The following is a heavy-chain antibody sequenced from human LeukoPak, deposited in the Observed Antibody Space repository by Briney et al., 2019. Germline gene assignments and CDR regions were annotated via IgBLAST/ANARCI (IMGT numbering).Heavy chain of an antibody. Sequence: SETLPLTCSVSGGSISSYSWSWIRQPPGKGLEWIGYLYESGTTNYKASLKSRVTMSVYTSKNHFSLRLTSVTAADTAVYYCATQELVPTALNAFDIWGQGTLVTVSS. CDR1: GGSISSYS. J-gene: IGHJ3*02. CDR3: ATQELVPTALNAFDI. CDR2: LYESGTT. D-gene: IGHD6-6*01. V-gene: IGHV4-59*08.